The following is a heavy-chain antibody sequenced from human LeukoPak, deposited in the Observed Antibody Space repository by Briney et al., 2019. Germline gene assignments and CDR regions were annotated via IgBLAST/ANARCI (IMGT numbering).Heavy chain of an antibody. CDR2: INPNSGGT. CDR3: ARANWGSPFDY. D-gene: IGHD7-27*01. CDR1: GYTFTSYG. Sequence: GASVKVSCKASGYTFTSYGISWVRQAPGQGLEWMGWINPNSGGTNYAQKFQGRVTMTRDTSISTAYMELSRLRSDDTAVYYCARANWGSPFDYWGQGTLVTVSS. V-gene: IGHV1-2*02. J-gene: IGHJ4*02.